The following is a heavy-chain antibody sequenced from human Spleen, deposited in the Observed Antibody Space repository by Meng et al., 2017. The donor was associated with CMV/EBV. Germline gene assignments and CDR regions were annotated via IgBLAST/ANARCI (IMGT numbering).Heavy chain of an antibody. CDR2: IYYSGST. Sequence: SETLSLTCSVSGGSINSVNYYWTWIRQFPGQGLEWIGYIYYSGSTYYNPSLKSRVAISVDTSKNQFSLKLSSVTAADTAVYYCARDAYYYDSSGYSYFDYWGQGTLVTVSS. CDR3: ARDAYYYDSSGYSYFDY. J-gene: IGHJ4*02. V-gene: IGHV4-39*07. CDR1: GGSINSVNYY. D-gene: IGHD3-22*01.